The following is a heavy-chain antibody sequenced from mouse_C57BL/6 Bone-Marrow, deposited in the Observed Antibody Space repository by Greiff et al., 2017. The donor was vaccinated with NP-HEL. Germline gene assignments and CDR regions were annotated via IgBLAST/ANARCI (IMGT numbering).Heavy chain of an antibody. V-gene: IGHV1-66*01. Sequence: VQLQQSGPELVKPGASVKISCKASGYSFTSYYIHWVKQRPGQGLEWIGWIYPGSGNTKYNEKFKGKAKLTADTSSSTAYMQLSSLTSEDSAVYYCARDDYDEGAWFAYWGQGTLVTVSA. D-gene: IGHD2-4*01. CDR2: IYPGSGNT. J-gene: IGHJ3*01. CDR1: GYSFTSYY. CDR3: ARDDYDEGAWFAY.